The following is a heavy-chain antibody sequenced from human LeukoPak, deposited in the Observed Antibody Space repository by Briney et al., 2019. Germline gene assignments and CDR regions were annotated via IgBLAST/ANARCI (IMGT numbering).Heavy chain of an antibody. Sequence: SETLSLTCTVSGGSISSYYWSWIRQPPGKGLEWIGYIYYSGSTNYNPSLKSRVTISADTSKNQFSLKLSSVTAADTAVYYCAREGYSSFDYWGQGTLVTVSS. CDR3: AREGYSSFDY. V-gene: IGHV4-59*01. CDR1: GGSISSYY. J-gene: IGHJ4*02. D-gene: IGHD6-13*01. CDR2: IYYSGST.